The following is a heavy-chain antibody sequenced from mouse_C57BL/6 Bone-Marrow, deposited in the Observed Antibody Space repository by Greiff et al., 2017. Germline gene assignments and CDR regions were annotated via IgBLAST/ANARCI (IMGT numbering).Heavy chain of an antibody. D-gene: IGHD2-3*01. CDR3: ARRGYYALYYFDY. Sequence: VQLQQSGGDLVKPGGSPKLSCAASGFTFSSYGMSWVRQTPDKRLEWVATISSGGSYTYYPDSVKGRFTISRDNAKNTLYLQMSSLKSEDTAMYYCARRGYYALYYFDYWGQGTTLTVSS. V-gene: IGHV5-6*01. CDR1: GFTFSSYG. CDR2: ISSGGSYT. J-gene: IGHJ2*01.